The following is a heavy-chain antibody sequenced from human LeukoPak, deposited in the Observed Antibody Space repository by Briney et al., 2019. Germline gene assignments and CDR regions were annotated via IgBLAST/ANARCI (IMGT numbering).Heavy chain of an antibody. D-gene: IGHD4-23*01. V-gene: IGHV5-51*01. J-gene: IGHJ4*02. CDR3: ARPRGNSYYFDY. Sequence: PGESLKISCQGSGYNFPNYWIGWVRQMPGKGLEWVGIIYPGDSDTKYSPSFQCQVTISADKSIRNAYLQWSNLKASDTAIYYGARPRGNSYYFDYWGQGTLVTVSS. CDR1: GYNFPNYW. CDR2: IYPGDSDT.